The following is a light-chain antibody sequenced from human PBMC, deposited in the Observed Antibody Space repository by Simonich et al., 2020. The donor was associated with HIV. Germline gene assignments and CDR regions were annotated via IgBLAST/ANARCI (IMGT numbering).Light chain of an antibody. J-gene: IGKJ2*01. V-gene: IGKV1-12*01. CDR1: HVIYSW. CDR2: AAS. Sequence: DIQMTQSPSSVSASVVDIVTITCRASHVIYSWLTWYQQKPGKATKLLIYAASPLKSGVPSRCSGSGSGTDFTLISSSLQPEDFATYYCQQANSFPPRYTFGQGTKLEIK. CDR3: QQANSFPPRYT.